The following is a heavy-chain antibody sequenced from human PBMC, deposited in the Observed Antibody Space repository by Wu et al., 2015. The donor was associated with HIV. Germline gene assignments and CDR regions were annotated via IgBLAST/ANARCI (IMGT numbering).Heavy chain of an antibody. V-gene: IGHV1-2*02. CDR3: ARVHYDYGDYGLPTY. Sequence: QAQLVHSGAEVKKPGASVIISCRASGYTFTDYYLHWVRQAPGQGLEWMGWTNPNTDATLYAQNFQGRVTITTDTSISTLYMELNSLKSDDTAVYFCARVHYDYGDYGLPTYWGQGTLITVSS. D-gene: IGHD4-17*01. CDR2: TNPNTDAT. CDR1: GYTFTDYY. J-gene: IGHJ4*03.